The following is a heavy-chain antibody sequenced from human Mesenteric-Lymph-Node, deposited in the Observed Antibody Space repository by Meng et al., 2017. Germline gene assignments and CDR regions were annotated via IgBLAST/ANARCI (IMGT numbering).Heavy chain of an antibody. J-gene: IGHJ4*01. CDR2: IYYSGST. Sequence: QVQLQESGPGLVKPSQTLSLTCTVSGGSISSGGHSWSWIRQHPGKGLEWIAYIYYSGSTYYNPSLKSRVILSVDTSKNQFSLKLSSVTAADTAVYYCARVDSSSYFLDYWGQGTLVIVSS. CDR3: ARVDSSSYFLDY. CDR1: GGSISSGGHS. D-gene: IGHD3-22*01. V-gene: IGHV4-31*03.